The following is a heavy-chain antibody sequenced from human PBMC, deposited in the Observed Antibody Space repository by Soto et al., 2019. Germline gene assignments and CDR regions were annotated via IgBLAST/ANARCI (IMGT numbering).Heavy chain of an antibody. CDR2: ISAYNGNT. CDR3: ARPSRGPVPADDYYYYMDV. V-gene: IGHV1-18*01. J-gene: IGHJ6*03. Sequence: QVQLVQSGAEVKKPGASVKVSCKASGYTFTSYGISWVRQAPGQGLEWMGWISAYNGNTNYAQKHQCRVNMSTDTSTSTAYMELRSLRSDDTAVYYCARPSRGPVPADDYYYYMDVWGKGTTVTVSS. CDR1: GYTFTSYG. D-gene: IGHD2-2*01.